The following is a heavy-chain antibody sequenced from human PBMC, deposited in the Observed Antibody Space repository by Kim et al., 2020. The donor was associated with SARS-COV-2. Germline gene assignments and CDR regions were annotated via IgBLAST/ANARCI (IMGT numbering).Heavy chain of an antibody. V-gene: IGHV3-23*01. CDR1: GFTFSTYA. D-gene: IGHD4-17*01. J-gene: IGHJ4*02. Sequence: GGSLRLSCAASGFTFSTYAMSWVRQAPGKGLEWVSAISGSGGSTYYADSVKGRFTISRDNSKNTLYLQVNSLRAEDTAIYYCATLGLRGYWGQGTLATVSS. CDR2: ISGSGGST. CDR3: ATLGLRGY.